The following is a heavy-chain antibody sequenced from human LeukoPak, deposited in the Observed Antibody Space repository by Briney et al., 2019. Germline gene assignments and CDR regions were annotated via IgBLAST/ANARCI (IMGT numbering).Heavy chain of an antibody. V-gene: IGHV3-23*05. CDR3: TKDRRGPAAGTWYFDS. D-gene: IGHD6-13*01. J-gene: IGHJ4*02. CDR2: FKTKYNQV. CDR1: GFTFSDYA. Sequence: GGSLRLSCVASGFTFSDYAMNWVRQAPGKGLEWVSTFKTKYNQVYYAESVRGRFTISTDNSKNTVYLQLNSLRAGDTAIYYCTKDRRGPAAGTWYFDSWGQGTLVTVSS.